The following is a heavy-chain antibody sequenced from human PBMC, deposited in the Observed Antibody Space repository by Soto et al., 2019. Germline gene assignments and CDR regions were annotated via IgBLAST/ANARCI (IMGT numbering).Heavy chain of an antibody. Sequence: SETLSLTCAVYGGSVSSGGYSWSWIRQPPGKGLEWIGYIYHSGSTYYNPSLKSRVTISVDRSKNQFSLKLSSVTAADTAVYYCARAGMIVENWFDPWGQGTLVTVSS. CDR3: ARAGMIVENWFDP. J-gene: IGHJ5*02. D-gene: IGHD3-22*01. V-gene: IGHV4-30-2*01. CDR2: IYHSGST. CDR1: GGSVSSGGYS.